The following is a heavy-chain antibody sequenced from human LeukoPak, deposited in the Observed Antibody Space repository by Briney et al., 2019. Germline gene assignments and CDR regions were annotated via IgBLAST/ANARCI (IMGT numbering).Heavy chain of an antibody. D-gene: IGHD5-18*01. V-gene: IGHV3-23*01. Sequence: PGGSLRLSCAASGFTFSSYGMSWVRQAPGKGLEWVSAISGSGGSTYYADSVKGRFTISRDNAKNSLYLQMNSLRAEDTAVYYCARVNIQLWSTGDFDYWGQGTLVTVSS. CDR3: ARVNIQLWSTGDFDY. J-gene: IGHJ4*02. CDR2: ISGSGGST. CDR1: GFTFSSYG.